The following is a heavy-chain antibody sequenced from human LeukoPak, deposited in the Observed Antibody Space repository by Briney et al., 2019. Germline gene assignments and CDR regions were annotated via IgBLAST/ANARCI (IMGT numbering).Heavy chain of an antibody. J-gene: IGHJ4*02. D-gene: IGHD3-10*01. V-gene: IGHV3-30*04. CDR3: ATSSMVRGAQFDY. CDR2: ISYDGSNK. CDR1: GFTFSSYA. Sequence: GRFLRLSCAASGFTFSSYAMHWVRQAPGKGLEWVAVISYDGSNKYYADSVKGRFTISRDNSKNTLYLQMNSLRAEDTAVYYCATSSMVRGAQFDYWGQGTLVTVSS.